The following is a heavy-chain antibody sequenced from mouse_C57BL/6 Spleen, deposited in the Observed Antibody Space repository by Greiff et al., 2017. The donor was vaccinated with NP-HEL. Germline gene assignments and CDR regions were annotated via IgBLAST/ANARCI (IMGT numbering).Heavy chain of an antibody. Sequence: VQLQQSGAELVRPGASVKLSCTASGFNIKDDYMHWVKQRPEQGLEWIGWIDPENGDTEYASKFQGKATITADTSSNTAYLQLSSLTSEDTAVYYCTTLITTVVGYWGQGTTLPVSS. CDR3: TTLITTVVGY. V-gene: IGHV14-4*01. D-gene: IGHD1-1*01. J-gene: IGHJ2*01. CDR1: GFNIKDDY. CDR2: IDPENGDT.